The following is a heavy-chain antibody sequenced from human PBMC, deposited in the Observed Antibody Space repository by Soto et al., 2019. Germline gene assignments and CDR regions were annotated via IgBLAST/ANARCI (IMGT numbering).Heavy chain of an antibody. Sequence: XSVKVSCKASGYTFTSYYMHWVRQAPGQGLEWMGITNPSGGSTSYAQKFQGRVTMTRDTSTSTVYMELSSLRSEDTAVYYCARIKISSKPIYYYYYGMDVWGQGTTVTVSS. CDR1: GYTFTSYY. J-gene: IGHJ6*02. CDR3: ARIKISSKPIYYYYYGMDV. D-gene: IGHD6-6*01. V-gene: IGHV1-46*01. CDR2: TNPSGGST.